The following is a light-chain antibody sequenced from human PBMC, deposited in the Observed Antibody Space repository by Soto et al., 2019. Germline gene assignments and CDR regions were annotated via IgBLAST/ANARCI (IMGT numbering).Light chain of an antibody. J-gene: IGKJ5*01. Sequence: DIQMTQSPSSVSASVGDSVTIACRAIQGIGSWLAWYQQKPGKAPKLLIYSASSLHSGVPSRFSGSRSGTDFTLTISSLQPEDFATYYCQQANSFPLAFGQGTRLEIK. CDR3: QQANSFPLA. V-gene: IGKV1-12*01. CDR2: SAS. CDR1: QGIGSW.